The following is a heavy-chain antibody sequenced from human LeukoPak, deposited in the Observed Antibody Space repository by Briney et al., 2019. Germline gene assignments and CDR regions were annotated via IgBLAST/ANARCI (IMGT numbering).Heavy chain of an antibody. CDR3: ARGGDGYSPYFDY. J-gene: IGHJ4*02. D-gene: IGHD5-24*01. Sequence: KASETLSLTCTVSGGSISSSSYYWGWIRQPPGKGLEWIGSIYYSGSTYYNPSLKSRVTISVDTSKNQFSLKLSSVTAADTAVYYCARGGDGYSPYFDYWGQGTLVTVSS. CDR1: GGSISSSSYY. V-gene: IGHV4-39*01. CDR2: IYYSGST.